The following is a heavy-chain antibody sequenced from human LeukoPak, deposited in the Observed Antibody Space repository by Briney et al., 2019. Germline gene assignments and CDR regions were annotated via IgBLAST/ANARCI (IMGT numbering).Heavy chain of an antibody. Sequence: SVKVSCKASGGTFSSYAISWVRQAPGQGLEWMGGIIPIFGTANYAQKFQGRVTITADASTSTAYMELRSLRSEDTAVYYCARESPQPPPGHDYDYVWGSYRYLVYWGQGTLVTVSS. CDR3: ARESPQPPPGHDYDYVWGSYRYLVY. J-gene: IGHJ4*02. CDR1: GGTFSSYA. V-gene: IGHV1-69*01. CDR2: IIPIFGTA. D-gene: IGHD3-16*02.